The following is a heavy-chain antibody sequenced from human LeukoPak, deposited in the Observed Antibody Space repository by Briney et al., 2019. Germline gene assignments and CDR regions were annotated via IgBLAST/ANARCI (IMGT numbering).Heavy chain of an antibody. J-gene: IGHJ6*02. CDR2: IIPILGIA. D-gene: IGHD5-24*01. CDR3: ARGSEMATILYYYYGMDV. Sequence: ASVKVSCKASGGTFSSYAISWVRQAPGQGLEWMGRIIPILGIANYAQKFQGRVTITADKSTSTAYMELSSLRSEDTAVYYCARGSEMATILYYYYGMDVWGQGTTVTVSS. CDR1: GGTFSSYA. V-gene: IGHV1-69*04.